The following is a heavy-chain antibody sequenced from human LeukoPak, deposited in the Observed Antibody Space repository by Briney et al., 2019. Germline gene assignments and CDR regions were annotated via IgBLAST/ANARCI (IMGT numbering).Heavy chain of an antibody. D-gene: IGHD2-2*02. V-gene: IGHV3-30-3*01. Sequence: GGSLRLSCAASGFTFSSYAMHWVRQAPGKGLEWVAVISYDGSNKYYADSMKGRFTISRDNSKNTLYLQMNSLRAEDTAVYYCARGRHVPAAIVDAFDIWGQGTMVTVSS. CDR3: ARGRHVPAAIVDAFDI. CDR2: ISYDGSNK. CDR1: GFTFSSYA. J-gene: IGHJ3*02.